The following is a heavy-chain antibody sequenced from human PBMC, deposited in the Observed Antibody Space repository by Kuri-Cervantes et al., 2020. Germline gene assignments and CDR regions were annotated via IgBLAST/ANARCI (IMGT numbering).Heavy chain of an antibody. J-gene: IGHJ4*02. D-gene: IGHD1-7*01. CDR1: GDTLSSYA. CDR3: ARDKARELFFDY. Sequence: ASVKVSCKASGDTLSSYAFSWVRQAPGQGLEWMGIINPSGGSTSYAQKFQGRVTMTRDTSTSTVYMELSSLRSEDTAVYYCARDKARELFFDYWGQGTLVTVSS. CDR2: INPSGGST. V-gene: IGHV1-46*01.